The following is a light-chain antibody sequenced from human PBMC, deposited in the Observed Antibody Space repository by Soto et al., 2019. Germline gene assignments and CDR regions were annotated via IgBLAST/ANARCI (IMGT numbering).Light chain of an antibody. CDR3: QQPDSYCPRP. CDR1: QGLGDT. V-gene: IGKV3-15*01. Sequence: EVVMRQSPSTLSVSPGEGATLSCRASQGLGDTLAWYQHKPGQTPRLLIYDTSTRATGVPTRCSGSRAGAVFTLTSNLQQADFVTFYCQQPDSYCPRPFGEGTKVDIK. J-gene: IGKJ1*01. CDR2: DTS.